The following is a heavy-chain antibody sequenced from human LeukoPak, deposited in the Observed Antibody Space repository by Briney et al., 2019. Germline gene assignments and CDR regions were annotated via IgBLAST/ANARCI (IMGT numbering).Heavy chain of an antibody. CDR3: AREGPRGNSQFDY. V-gene: IGHV3-33*01. CDR1: GFTFSSYG. J-gene: IGHJ4*02. CDR2: IWYDGSNK. Sequence: GGSLRLSCAASGFTFSSYGMHWVRQAPGKGLEWVTLIWYDGSNKYYADSVKGRFTISRDNSKNTLYLQMNSLRAEDTAVYYCAREGPRGNSQFDYWGQGTLVTVSS. D-gene: IGHD4-23*01.